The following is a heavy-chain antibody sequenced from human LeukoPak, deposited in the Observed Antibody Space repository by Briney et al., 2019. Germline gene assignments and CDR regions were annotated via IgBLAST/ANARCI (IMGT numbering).Heavy chain of an antibody. J-gene: IGHJ4*02. Sequence: GSLRLSCAASGFTFSDHYMDWVRQAPGKGLEWIGEINHSGSTNYNPSLKSRVTISVDTSKNQFSLKLSSVTAADTAVYYCARDSSPDSSSSGVDYWGQGTLVTVSS. CDR3: ARDSSPDSSSSGVDY. V-gene: IGHV4-34*01. CDR1: GFTFSDHY. D-gene: IGHD6-6*01. CDR2: INHSGST.